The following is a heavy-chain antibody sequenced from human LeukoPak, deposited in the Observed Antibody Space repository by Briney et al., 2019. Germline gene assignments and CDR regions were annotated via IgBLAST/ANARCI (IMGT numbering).Heavy chain of an antibody. V-gene: IGHV3-49*04. Sequence: PGGSLRLSCKVSGFTFGDYAMSWVRQAPGKGLEWVGFIRSKAYGATAQYAASMKGRFTISRDDSKNIASLEINSLETEDTAVYYCTRVSLFCGGPHCSPYYYYMDIWGKGTTVTISS. J-gene: IGHJ6*03. CDR1: GFTFGDYA. CDR2: IRSKAYGATA. D-gene: IGHD2-21*01. CDR3: TRVSLFCGGPHCSPYYYYMDI.